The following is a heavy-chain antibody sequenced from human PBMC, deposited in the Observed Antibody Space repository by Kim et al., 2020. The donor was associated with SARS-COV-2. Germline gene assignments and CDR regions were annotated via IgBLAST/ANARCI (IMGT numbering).Heavy chain of an antibody. Sequence: GGSLRLSCAAFGFTFRSYAIHWVRQAPGKGLEWVAVISYDGSNKYYADSVKGRFTISRDDSKNTLYLQMNSLRAEDTAVYYCVREGAYYGSGSYIDWFDP. CDR3: VREGAYYGSGSYIDWFDP. V-gene: IGHV3-30*04. CDR1: GFTFRSYA. D-gene: IGHD3-10*01. CDR2: ISYDGSNK. J-gene: IGHJ5*02.